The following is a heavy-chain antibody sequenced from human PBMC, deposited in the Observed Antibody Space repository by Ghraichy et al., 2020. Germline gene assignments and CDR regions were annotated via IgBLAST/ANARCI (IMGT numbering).Heavy chain of an antibody. CDR3: AAYYYHSGSYHRSLDY. Sequence: GGSLRLSCAASGFTFTSYAMSWVRQTPGKGLEWVAGIGGGGGSIYYADSVKGRFIISRDNSKNTLYVQMNSLRGEDTAVYYCAAYYYHSGSYHRSLDYWGQGTLVTVSS. D-gene: IGHD3-10*01. J-gene: IGHJ4*02. V-gene: IGHV3-23*01. CDR1: GFTFTSYA. CDR2: IGGGGGSI.